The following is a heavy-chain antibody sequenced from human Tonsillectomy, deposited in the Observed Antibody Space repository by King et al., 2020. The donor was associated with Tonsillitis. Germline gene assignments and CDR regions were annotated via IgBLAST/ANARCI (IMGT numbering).Heavy chain of an antibody. CDR1: GFSFRSYT. D-gene: IGHD6-19*01. CDR2: ISYDGSNK. J-gene: IGHJ4*02. V-gene: IGHV3-30*04. Sequence: VQLVESGGGVVQPGRSLRLSCAASGFSFRSYTMHWVRQAPGKGLEWVAAISYDGSNKYYADSVKGRFTISRDNSKNTLYLQMNSLRRDDTAVYYCARPVSGSSGWFLDYWGQGSLVTVSS. CDR3: ARPVSGSSGWFLDY.